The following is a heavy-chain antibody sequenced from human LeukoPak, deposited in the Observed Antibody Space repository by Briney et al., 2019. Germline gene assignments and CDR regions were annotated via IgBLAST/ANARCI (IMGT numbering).Heavy chain of an antibody. D-gene: IGHD3-10*01. Sequence: ASVKVSCKASGGTFSSYAISWVRQAPGQGLEWMGGIIPIFGTANYAQKFQGRVTITTDESTSTAYMELSSRRSEDTAVYYCARMSVRGVIDGWAYPQHNAFDIWGQGTMVTVSS. V-gene: IGHV1-69*05. CDR1: GGTFSSYA. CDR2: IIPIFGTA. CDR3: ARMSVRGVIDGWAYPQHNAFDI. J-gene: IGHJ3*02.